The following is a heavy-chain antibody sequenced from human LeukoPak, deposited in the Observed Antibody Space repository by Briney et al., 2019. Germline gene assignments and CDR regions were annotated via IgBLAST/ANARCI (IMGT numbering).Heavy chain of an antibody. CDR1: GFTFRSYW. Sequence: GGSLRLSCAASGFTFRSYWMSWVRQAPGKGLEWVANIKQDGSGKYYVDSVKGRFIISRDNAKKSLYLQMKSLRAEDTAVYYCASQWFGEDDDFDIWGQGTMVTVSS. CDR3: ASQWFGEDDDFDI. J-gene: IGHJ3*02. V-gene: IGHV3-7*01. CDR2: IKQDGSGK. D-gene: IGHD3-10*01.